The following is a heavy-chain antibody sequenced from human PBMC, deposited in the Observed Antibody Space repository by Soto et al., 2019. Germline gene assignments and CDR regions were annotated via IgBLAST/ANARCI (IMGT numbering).Heavy chain of an antibody. CDR3: ARARLRAVYAFDI. Sequence: SETLSLTCTVSGGSVSSGAYYWTWIRQRPGKGLEWIGYIYYSGSTYYSPSLKSRLSISLDTSKNQFSLRLSSVTTADTAMYYCARARLRAVYAFDIWGQGTMVT. J-gene: IGHJ3*02. CDR2: IYYSGST. V-gene: IGHV4-31*03. D-gene: IGHD5-12*01. CDR1: GGSVSSGAYY.